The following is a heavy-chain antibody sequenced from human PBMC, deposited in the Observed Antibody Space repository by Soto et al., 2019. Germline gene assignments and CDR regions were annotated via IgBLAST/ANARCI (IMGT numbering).Heavy chain of an antibody. CDR3: AREPSCYSSGCPLDY. CDR1: GFTFSSYS. CDR2: ISSSSSYI. Sequence: GGSLRLSCAASGFTFSSYSMNWVRQAPGKGLEWVSSISSSSSYIYYADSVKGRFTISRDNAKNSLYLQMNSLRAEDTAVYYCAREPSCYSSGCPLDYWGQGTLVTVSS. D-gene: IGHD6-19*01. V-gene: IGHV3-21*01. J-gene: IGHJ4*02.